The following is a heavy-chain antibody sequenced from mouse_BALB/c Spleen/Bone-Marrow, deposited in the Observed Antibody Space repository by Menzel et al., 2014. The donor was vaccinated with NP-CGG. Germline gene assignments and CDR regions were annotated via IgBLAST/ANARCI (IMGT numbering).Heavy chain of an antibody. CDR2: INPSNGGT. J-gene: IGHJ1*01. V-gene: IGHV1S81*02. D-gene: IGHD1-1*01. Sequence: QVQLQQSGAELVKPGASVKLSCKASGYTFTSYYMYWVKQRPGQGLEWIGGINPSNGGTNFNEKFKSKATLTVDKPSSTAYMQLSSLTSEDSAVYYCTRDHYYYGSSYWYFDVWGAGTTVTVSS. CDR1: GYTFTSYY. CDR3: TRDHYYYGSSYWYFDV.